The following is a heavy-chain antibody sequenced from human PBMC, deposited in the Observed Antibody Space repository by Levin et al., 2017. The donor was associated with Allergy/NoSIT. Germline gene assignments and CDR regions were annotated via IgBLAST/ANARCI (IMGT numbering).Heavy chain of an antibody. V-gene: IGHV4-30-4*01. CDR3: AREYCSSTSCRSWYSDY. D-gene: IGHD2-2*01. J-gene: IGHJ4*02. Sequence: SETLSLTCTVSGGSISSGDYYWSWIRQPPGTGLEWIGYIYYSGSTYDNPSLKSRVTISVDTSKNQFSLKLSSVTAADTAVYYCAREYCSSTSCRSWYSDYWGQGTLVTVSS. CDR2: IYYSGST. CDR1: GGSISSGDYY.